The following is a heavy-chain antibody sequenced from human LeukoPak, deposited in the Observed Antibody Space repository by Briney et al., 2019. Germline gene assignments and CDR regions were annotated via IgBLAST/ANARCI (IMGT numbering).Heavy chain of an antibody. CDR2: IIPIFGTA. CDR1: GGTFSSYA. Sequence: RASVKVSCKASGGTFSSYAISWVRQAPGQGLEWMGGIIPIFGTANYAQKFQGRVTITADESTSTAYMELSSLRSEDTAVYYCARDGPAAAHDYWGQGTLVTVSS. D-gene: IGHD6-13*01. J-gene: IGHJ4*02. CDR3: ARDGPAAAHDY. V-gene: IGHV1-69*13.